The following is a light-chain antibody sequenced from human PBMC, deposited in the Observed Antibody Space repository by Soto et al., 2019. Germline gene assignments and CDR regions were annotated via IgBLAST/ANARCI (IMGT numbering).Light chain of an antibody. CDR3: QSYDATNQV. CDR2: EDN. Sequence: NFMLTQPHSVSESPGKTVIISCTRSSGSIASNYVQWYQQRPGSSPTTVIYEDNQRPSGVPDRFSGSIDSSSNSASLTISGLEIEDAADYYCQSYDATNQVFGGGTKLTVL. J-gene: IGLJ3*02. CDR1: SGSIASNY. V-gene: IGLV6-57*01.